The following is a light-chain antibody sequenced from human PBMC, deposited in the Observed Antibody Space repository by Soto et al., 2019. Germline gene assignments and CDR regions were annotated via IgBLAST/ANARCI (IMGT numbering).Light chain of an antibody. CDR3: QQSYNSPPIT. V-gene: IGKV1-5*01. Sequence: DIQMNQSPSTLSATVGSRVTITCRASQSVSRWLAWYQQKPGKAPKLLIYDASSLESGVPSRFRGSGSGTEFTLTINSLQPGDSATYYCQQSYNSPPITFGQGTRLE. CDR1: QSVSRW. J-gene: IGKJ5*01. CDR2: DAS.